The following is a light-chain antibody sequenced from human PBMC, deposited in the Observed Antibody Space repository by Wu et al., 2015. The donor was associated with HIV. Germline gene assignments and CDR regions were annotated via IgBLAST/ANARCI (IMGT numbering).Light chain of an antibody. CDR2: DAS. CDR3: QQRSYSPLT. CDR1: HSIDRS. J-gene: IGKJ5*01. Sequence: VLTQSPVILSLSPGERATLSCRASHSIDRSVAWYQQRPGQSPRLLIYDASTRATDTPARFRGGGSGTDFTLTISSLDPEDFAIYYCQQRSYSPLTFGQGTRLEI. V-gene: IGKV3-11*01.